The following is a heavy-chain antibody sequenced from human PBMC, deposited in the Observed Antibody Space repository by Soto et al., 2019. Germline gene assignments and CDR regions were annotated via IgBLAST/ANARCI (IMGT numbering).Heavy chain of an antibody. CDR2: TYYRSKWYN. CDR1: GDNVSSNSAA. V-gene: IGHV6-1*01. J-gene: IGHJ6*02. D-gene: IGHD6-13*01. Sequence: SQTLSLTCAISGDNVSSNSAAWNWIRQSPSRGLEWLGRTYYRSKWYNDYAVSVKSRITINPDTSKNQFSLQLNSVTPEDTAVYYCARGIAAAGSVYYYYYGMDVWGQGTTVTVSS. CDR3: ARGIAAAGSVYYYYYGMDV.